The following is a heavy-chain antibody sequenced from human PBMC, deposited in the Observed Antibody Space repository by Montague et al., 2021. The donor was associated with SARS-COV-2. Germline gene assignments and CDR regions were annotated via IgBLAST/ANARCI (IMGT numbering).Heavy chain of an antibody. CDR1: GASISAYY. CDR3: ARGGSGRDYFDY. J-gene: IGHJ4*02. CDR2: IYRTGDT. V-gene: IGHV4-59*01. D-gene: IGHD3-10*01. Sequence: SETLSLTCAVSGASISAYYWSWIRQSPGKGLEWIGYIYRTGDTDXNPSLKSRLTMSADTSKNQFSLRLNYVTPADTAIYYCARGGSGRDYFDYWGQGTLVTVSS.